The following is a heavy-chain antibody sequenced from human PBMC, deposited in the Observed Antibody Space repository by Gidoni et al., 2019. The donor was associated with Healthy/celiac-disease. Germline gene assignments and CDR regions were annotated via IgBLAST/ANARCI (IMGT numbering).Heavy chain of an antibody. J-gene: IGHJ3*02. V-gene: IGHV1-69*04. CDR2: YIPILGIA. CDR3: ARPLGGFAFDI. Sequence: QVQLVQSGAEVKKPGSAVTVCCKASGGTFSSYAISWVRQAPGQGLEWMGRYIPILGIANYAQKFQGRVTITAAKSTSTAYMELSSLRSDDTAVYYCARPLGGFAFDIWGQGTMVTVSS. D-gene: IGHD3-16*01. CDR1: GGTFSSYA.